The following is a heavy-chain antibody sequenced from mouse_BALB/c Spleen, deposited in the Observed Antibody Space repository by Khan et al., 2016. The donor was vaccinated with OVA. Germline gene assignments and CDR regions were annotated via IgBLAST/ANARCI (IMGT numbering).Heavy chain of an antibody. V-gene: IGHV1-69*02. D-gene: IGHD2-3*01. Sequence: QVQLQQPGTELVRPGASVKLSCKASGYTFTNYWINWVKQRPGQGLEWIGNIYPSDSYTNYHQKFNDKATLTVDKSSSTAYMQLSSPTSEGSAVYYWTREGVDGSSFVYWGQGTLVTVSA. CDR1: GYTFTNYW. J-gene: IGHJ3*01. CDR2: IYPSDSYT. CDR3: TREGVDGSSFVY.